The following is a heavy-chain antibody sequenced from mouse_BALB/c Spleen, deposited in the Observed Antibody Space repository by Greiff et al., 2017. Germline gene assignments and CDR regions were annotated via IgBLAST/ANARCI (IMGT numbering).Heavy chain of an antibody. CDR2: ISYSGST. J-gene: IGHJ3*01. V-gene: IGHV3-2*02. CDR1: GYSITSDYA. Sequence: EVQLQQSGPGLVKPSQSLSLTCTVTGYSITSDYAWNWIRQFPGNKLEWMGSISYSGSTSYNPSLKSRISITRDTSKNQFFLQLNSVTTEDTATCYCGGFAYWGQGTLVTVSA. CDR3: GGFAY.